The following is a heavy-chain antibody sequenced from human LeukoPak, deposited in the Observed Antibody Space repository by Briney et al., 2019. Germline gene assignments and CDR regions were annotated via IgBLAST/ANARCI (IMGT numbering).Heavy chain of an antibody. Sequence: GGSLRLSCAASGFTCSSNSMSWVRQAPGKGLEWVSFISSSSSSIYYADSVKGRFTISRDNAKKSLYLQMNSLRAEDTAVYYCARGGTGNYYYDMDVWGQGTTVTVSS. CDR3: ARGGTGNYYYDMDV. V-gene: IGHV3-21*01. CDR2: ISSSSSSI. CDR1: GFTCSSNS. J-gene: IGHJ6*02.